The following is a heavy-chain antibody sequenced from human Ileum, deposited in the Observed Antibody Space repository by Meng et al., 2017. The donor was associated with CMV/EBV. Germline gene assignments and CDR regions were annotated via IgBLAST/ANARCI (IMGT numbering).Heavy chain of an antibody. CDR1: TLSVYY. CDR3: ARDRGAGYCSSVVCYHADY. V-gene: IGHV1-2*02. Sequence: TLSVYYLHWMRQAPGQGLEWVGWINPNTGDTSFAQKFQGRVALTRDASISTAYMELSGLTFDDTAVYYCARDRGAGYCSSVVCYHADYWGQGTLVTVSS. J-gene: IGHJ4*02. CDR2: INPNTGDT. D-gene: IGHD2-8*01.